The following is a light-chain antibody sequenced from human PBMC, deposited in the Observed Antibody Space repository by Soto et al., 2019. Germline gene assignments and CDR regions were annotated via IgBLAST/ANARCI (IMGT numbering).Light chain of an antibody. CDR1: SSSIGAGYE. V-gene: IGLV1-40*01. Sequence: QSVLTQPPSVSGAPGQRVTISCSGTSSSIGAGYEVHWYHQLPGTAPKLVVSGNGNRPSGVPDRFSGSKSGNTASLTVSGLQAEDEADYYCSSYAGSSNVFGTGTKLTVL. CDR3: SSYAGSSNV. CDR2: GNG. J-gene: IGLJ1*01.